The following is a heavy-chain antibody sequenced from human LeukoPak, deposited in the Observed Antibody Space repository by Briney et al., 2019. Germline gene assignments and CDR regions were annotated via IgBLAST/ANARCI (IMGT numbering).Heavy chain of an antibody. J-gene: IGHJ4*02. CDR1: GFTFSSYW. V-gene: IGHV3-74*01. CDR3: AKESPLIVGATYFDY. Sequence: PGGSLRLSCAASGFTFSSYWMHWVRHTPGKGLVWVSRIKGDGSSTSYADSVKGRFTISRDNSKNTLYLQMNSLRAEDTAVYYCAKESPLIVGATYFDYWGQGTLVTVSS. CDR2: IKGDGSST. D-gene: IGHD1-26*01.